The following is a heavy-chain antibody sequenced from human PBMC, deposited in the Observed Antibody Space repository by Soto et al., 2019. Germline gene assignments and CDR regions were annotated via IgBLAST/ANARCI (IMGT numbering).Heavy chain of an antibody. D-gene: IGHD4-17*01. V-gene: IGHV3-21*01. CDR1: GFTFNIYS. J-gene: IGHJ6*02. CDR3: ARRETRRGYGDYIEGMDV. Sequence: EVQLVESGGGLVKPGGSLRLSCAASGFTFNIYSMNWVRQAPGKGLEWVSSISGSSSYIYYADSMKGRFTISRDNAKNSLYLQMNSLRAEDTAVYYCARRETRRGYGDYIEGMDVWGQGTTVTVSS. CDR2: ISGSSSYI.